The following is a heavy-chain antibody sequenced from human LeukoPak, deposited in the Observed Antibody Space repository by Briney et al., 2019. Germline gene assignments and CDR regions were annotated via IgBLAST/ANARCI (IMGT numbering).Heavy chain of an antibody. D-gene: IGHD2-15*01. CDR3: AKASESLGYCSGGSCRRYFDY. CDR1: GFTFISYA. Sequence: GGSLRLSCAASGFTFISYAMSWVRQAPGKGLEWVSVISGSGGSTYYADSVKDRFTISRDNSKNTLYLQMNSLRAEDTAVYYCAKASESLGYCSGGSCRRYFDYWGQGTLVTVSS. J-gene: IGHJ4*02. CDR2: ISGSGGST. V-gene: IGHV3-23*01.